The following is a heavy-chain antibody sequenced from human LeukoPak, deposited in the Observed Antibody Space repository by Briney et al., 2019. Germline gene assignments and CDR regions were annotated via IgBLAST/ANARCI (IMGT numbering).Heavy chain of an antibody. CDR1: GFTFSSYS. CDR2: IRYDGNNK. Sequence: LRGGSLRLSCAASGFTFSSYSMNWVRQAPGKGLEWVAFIRYDGNNKYYADSVKGRFTISRDNSKNTLYLQMNSLRAEDTAVYYCAKLLTGGYNSGQNDYWGQGILVTVSS. V-gene: IGHV3-30*02. D-gene: IGHD5-18*01. CDR3: AKLLTGGYNSGQNDY. J-gene: IGHJ4*02.